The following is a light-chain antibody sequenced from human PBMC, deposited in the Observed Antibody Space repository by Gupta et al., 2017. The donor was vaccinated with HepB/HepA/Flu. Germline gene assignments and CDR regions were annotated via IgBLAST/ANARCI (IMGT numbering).Light chain of an antibody. V-gene: IGKV3-20*01. Sequence: EMVLTQSPGTLSLSPGERATLSCRASQSVTSNYLAWYQQRPGQAPRLLIYGASSRATGIPDKFSGSGSGTDFTVTISRLEPEDFAVYYCQQYGSLPFTFGPGTKVDIK. CDR2: GAS. CDR3: QQYGSLPFT. CDR1: QSVTSNY. J-gene: IGKJ3*01.